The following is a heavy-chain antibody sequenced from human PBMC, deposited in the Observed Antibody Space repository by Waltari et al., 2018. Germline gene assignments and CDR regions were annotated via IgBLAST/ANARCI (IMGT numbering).Heavy chain of an antibody. J-gene: IGHJ6*02. CDR2: IWYDGTNK. CDR1: AFSFNRYG. V-gene: IGHV3-33*01. Sequence: QVPLVASGGGVAQPGTSLRLSCGAPAFSFNRYGMPRVRQAPGRGLEWISLIWYDGTNKYYGDSVKGRFAIAKDNSKNTLYLEMASLRTDDTAVYYCAREGAETKEGVGGGMDVWGQGTTVIVSS. CDR3: AREGAETKEGVGGGMDV. D-gene: IGHD3-3*01.